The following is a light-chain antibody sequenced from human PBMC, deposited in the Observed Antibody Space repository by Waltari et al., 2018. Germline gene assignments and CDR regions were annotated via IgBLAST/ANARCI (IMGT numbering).Light chain of an antibody. CDR2: KDR. Sequence: YELTQPPSVSVSPGQTARITCSGDVLPKQYAYWYQQKPGQAPVLVIYKDRERPSGIPERFSGSSSWTTVTLTISGVLAEDEADYYCQSADSSGTFYVFGTGTKVTVL. J-gene: IGLJ1*01. CDR3: QSADSSGTFYV. CDR1: VLPKQY. V-gene: IGLV3-25*03.